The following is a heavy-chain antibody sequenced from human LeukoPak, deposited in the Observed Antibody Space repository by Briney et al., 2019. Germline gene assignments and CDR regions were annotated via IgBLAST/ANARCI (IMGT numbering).Heavy chain of an antibody. J-gene: IGHJ4*02. V-gene: IGHV3-9*03. D-gene: IGHD6-19*01. CDR2: ISWISGSI. Sequence: GGSLRLSCAASGFTFDDYAMHWVRQAPGKGLEWVSGISWISGSIGYADSVKGRFTISRDNAKNSLYLQMNSLRAEDMALYYCAKGIAVAASGGFDYWGQGTLVTVSS. CDR3: AKGIAVAASGGFDY. CDR1: GFTFDDYA.